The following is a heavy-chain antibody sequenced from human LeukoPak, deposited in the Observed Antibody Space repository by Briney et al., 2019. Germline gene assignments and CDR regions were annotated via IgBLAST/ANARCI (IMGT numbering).Heavy chain of an antibody. CDR2: IYSDGRT. Sequence: GGSLRLSCAASGFSVSDYYMNWVRQAPGKGLEWVSFIYSDGRTYYADSVKGRFTISRDNSRNTLYLQMHSLRVEDTAVYYCARDDIPVIWGQGTLVTVSS. D-gene: IGHD2-15*01. CDR3: ARDDIPVI. V-gene: IGHV3-53*01. J-gene: IGHJ4*02. CDR1: GFSVSDYY.